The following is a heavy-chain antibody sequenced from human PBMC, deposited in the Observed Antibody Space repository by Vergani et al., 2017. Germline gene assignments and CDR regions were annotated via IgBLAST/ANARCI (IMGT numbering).Heavy chain of an antibody. V-gene: IGHV3-21*01. CDR1: GITFWKFG. CDR2: ISGNNDDV. Sequence: EVDLVESGGGLAQPGGSLRLSCEASGITFWKFGMHWVRHGPGKGLEWVSSISGNNDDVYYADSVKGRFTISRDNAKNSLYLDMSSLRAEDTAVYYCVRDVRVSRTWGQGTLVAVSS. CDR3: VRDVRVSRT. J-gene: IGHJ3*01.